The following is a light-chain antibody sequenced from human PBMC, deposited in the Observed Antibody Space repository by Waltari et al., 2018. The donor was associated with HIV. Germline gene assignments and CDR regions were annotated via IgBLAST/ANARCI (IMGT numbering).Light chain of an antibody. Sequence: DIKMTQSPSTLSASVGDRVSIPCRASRSITNWLAWYQQKPGRAPKLLIYKVSGLQNGVPSRFSGSGSETEFTLSISSLQPDDFATYYCQQFTTFSRTFGQGTKVEMK. CDR1: RSITNW. CDR3: QQFTTFSRT. CDR2: KVS. V-gene: IGKV1-5*03. J-gene: IGKJ1*01.